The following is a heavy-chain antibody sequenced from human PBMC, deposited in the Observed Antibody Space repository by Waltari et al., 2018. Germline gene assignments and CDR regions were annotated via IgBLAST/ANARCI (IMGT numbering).Heavy chain of an antibody. V-gene: IGHV1-3*01. CDR2: SNAGNGNT. D-gene: IGHD3-22*01. J-gene: IGHJ4*02. Sequence: QVPLVQYGAEVKKPGASVTLSCKASGYTLPSYAMRWARQAPGEGLGWMGWSNAGNGNTKYSQKVPVRVTITKDTSASTAYIELSSLRSEYTSVYYCARVVSSYPFDFWGQGTLVTVSS. CDR1: GYTLPSYA. CDR3: ARVVSSYPFDF.